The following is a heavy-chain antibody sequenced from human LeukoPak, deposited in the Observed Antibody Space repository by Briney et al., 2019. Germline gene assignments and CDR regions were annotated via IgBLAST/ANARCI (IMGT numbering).Heavy chain of an antibody. CDR3: AKSPYYDASGYNREYYFDC. Sequence: GGSLRLSCAASEFTFSSYSMSWVRQAPGEGLEWVSSITGGGGSTYFADSVKDRFTISRDNSRNTLYLQLNSLRAEGTAVYYCAKSPYYDASGYNREYYFDCWGQGTLVTVSS. CDR1: EFTFSSYS. J-gene: IGHJ4*02. V-gene: IGHV3-23*01. CDR2: ITGGGGST. D-gene: IGHD3-22*01.